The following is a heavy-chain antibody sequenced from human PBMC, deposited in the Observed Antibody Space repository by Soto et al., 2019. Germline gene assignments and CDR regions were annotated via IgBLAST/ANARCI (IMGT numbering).Heavy chain of an antibody. CDR1: GFTFSSYG. V-gene: IGHV3-33*01. CDR2: IWYDGSNK. Sequence: GGSLRLSCAASGFTFSSYGMHWVRQAPGKGLEWVAVIWYDGSNKYYADSVKGRFTISRDNSKNTLYLQVNSLRAEDTAVYYCARHRIQLGAFDYWGQGTLVTVSS. J-gene: IGHJ4*02. D-gene: IGHD5-18*01. CDR3: ARHRIQLGAFDY.